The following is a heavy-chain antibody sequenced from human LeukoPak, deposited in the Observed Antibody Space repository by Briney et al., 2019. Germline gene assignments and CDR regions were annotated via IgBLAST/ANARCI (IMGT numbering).Heavy chain of an antibody. D-gene: IGHD4-17*01. Sequence: ASVKVSCKASGYTFTSFDINWVRQATGQGLEWMGWMSPNSGNTGFAQQFQGRVTMTRNTSISTAYMELSSLRSEDTAVYYCARRRGAVTKLDFWGQGSLVTVSS. J-gene: IGHJ4*02. CDR1: GYTFTSFD. CDR3: ARRRGAVTKLDF. CDR2: MSPNSGNT. V-gene: IGHV1-8*01.